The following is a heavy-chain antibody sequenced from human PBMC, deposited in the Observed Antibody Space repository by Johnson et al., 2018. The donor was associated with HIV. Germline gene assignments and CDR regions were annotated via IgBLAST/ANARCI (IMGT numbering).Heavy chain of an antibody. D-gene: IGHD6-13*01. J-gene: IGHJ3*02. Sequence: VQLVESGGGLVQPGGSLRLSCAASGFTVSSNYISWVRQAPGRGLEWVSLIYSDGRPYYADSVQGRFTISRDDSKHTLYLQMSSLRAEATAVYYCARGGGSSSWYQADAFDIWGQGTMVTVSS. CDR3: ARGGGSSSWYQADAFDI. CDR1: GFTVSSNY. CDR2: IYSDGRP. V-gene: IGHV3-66*02.